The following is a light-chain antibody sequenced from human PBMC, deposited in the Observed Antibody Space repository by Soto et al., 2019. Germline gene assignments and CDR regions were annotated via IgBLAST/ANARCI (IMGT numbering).Light chain of an antibody. CDR2: EVT. J-gene: IGLJ1*01. CDR1: SSDVGGYNY. Sequence: QSALSHPASVSGSPGQSITISCTGTSSDVGGYNYVCWYKQHPGKAPQLMICEVTKRPSGVSDRFSGSKSGNTASLTISGLQAEDEADYYCSSYTSSSNLYVFGTGTKVTVL. V-gene: IGLV2-14*01. CDR3: SSYTSSSNLYV.